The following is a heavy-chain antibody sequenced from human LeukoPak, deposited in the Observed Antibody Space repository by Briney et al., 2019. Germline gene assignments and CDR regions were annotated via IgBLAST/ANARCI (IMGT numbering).Heavy chain of an antibody. CDR3: ARDSSRTTTPAFDI. D-gene: IGHD4-17*01. Sequence: SETLSLTCAVSGYSISSGYYWGWIRQPPGKGLEWIGSLYHSGSTYYNPPLKSRVTISVDTSKNQFSLKLSSVTAADTAVYYCARDSSRTTTPAFDIWGQGTMVTVSS. J-gene: IGHJ3*02. V-gene: IGHV4-38-2*02. CDR2: LYHSGST. CDR1: GYSISSGYY.